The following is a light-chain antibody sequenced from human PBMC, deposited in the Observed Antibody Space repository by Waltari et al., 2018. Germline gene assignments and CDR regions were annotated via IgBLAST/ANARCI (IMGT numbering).Light chain of an antibody. CDR2: EVT. J-gene: IGLJ3*02. CDR1: NIDVGIYNL. CDR3: CSYAGSWIWV. V-gene: IGLV2-23*02. Sequence: QAALTQPASVSGSPGQSITISCTGSNIDVGIYNLVSWYQKHPGKAPKLIIYEVTNRPSGISDRFSGFKTGNTASLTISGLQAEDEADYYCCSYAGSWIWVFGGGTELTVL.